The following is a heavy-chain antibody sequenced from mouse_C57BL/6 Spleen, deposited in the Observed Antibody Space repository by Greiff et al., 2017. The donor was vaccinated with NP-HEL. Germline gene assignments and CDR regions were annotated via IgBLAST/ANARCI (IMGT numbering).Heavy chain of an antibody. Sequence: EVQLKESGAELVKPGASVKLSCTASGFNIKDYYMHWVKQRTEQGLEWIGRIDPEDGETKYAPKFQGKATITADTSSNTAYLQLSSLTSEDTAVYFCARPLYLSGFAYWGQGTLVTVSA. CDR1: GFNIKDYY. J-gene: IGHJ3*01. D-gene: IGHD3-2*02. CDR2: IDPEDGET. CDR3: ARPLYLSGFAY. V-gene: IGHV14-2*01.